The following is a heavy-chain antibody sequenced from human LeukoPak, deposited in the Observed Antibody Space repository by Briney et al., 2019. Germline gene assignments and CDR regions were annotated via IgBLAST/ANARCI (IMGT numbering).Heavy chain of an antibody. D-gene: IGHD1-26*01. CDR1: GLTLSSYS. CDR3: ASSGSNRFDY. CDR2: TTASGTAM. J-gene: IGHJ4*02. V-gene: IGHV3-48*02. Sequence: GGPLSLSCAASGLTLSSYSMLWVRPAPGRGLEWVSHTTASGTAMFYADSVKGRLTISRDNAKNSLYLQMNSLRDEDTAVYYCASSGSNRFDYWGQGTLSPSPQ.